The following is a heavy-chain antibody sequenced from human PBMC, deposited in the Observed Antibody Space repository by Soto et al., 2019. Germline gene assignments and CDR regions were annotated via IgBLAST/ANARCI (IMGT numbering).Heavy chain of an antibody. J-gene: IGHJ3*02. D-gene: IGHD5-12*01. CDR3: ARGVAIVATFSAFDI. CDR2: ISSSSSTI. V-gene: IGHV3-48*01. Sequence: PGGSLRLSCAASGFTFSSYSMNWVRQAPGKGLEWVSYISSSSSTIYYADSVKGRFTISRDNAKNSLYLQMNSLRAEDTAVYYCARGVAIVATFSAFDIWGQGTMVTVSS. CDR1: GFTFSSYS.